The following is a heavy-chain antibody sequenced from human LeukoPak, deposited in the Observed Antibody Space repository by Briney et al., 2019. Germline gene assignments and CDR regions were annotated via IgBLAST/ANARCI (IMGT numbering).Heavy chain of an antibody. CDR3: ARLGLEVGGPNWFDP. V-gene: IGHV3-48*01. CDR2: IRSSSET. Sequence: PGGSLRLSCAASGFIFSQYSMNWVRQAPGKGLEWVSHIRSSSETFYADSVKGRFTISRDNARNSLYLQMNNLRGEDTAIYYCARLGLEVGGPNWFDPWGQGTLVTVSS. D-gene: IGHD1-1*01. J-gene: IGHJ5*02. CDR1: GFIFSQYS.